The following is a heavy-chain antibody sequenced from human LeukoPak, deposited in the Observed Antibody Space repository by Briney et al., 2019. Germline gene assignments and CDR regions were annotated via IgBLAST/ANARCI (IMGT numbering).Heavy chain of an antibody. CDR2: ISGSSGRT. Sequence: GGSLRLSCAASGFTFSNYAMNWVRQAPGKGLEWVSAISGSSGRTYYADSVKGRFTISRDNSKNTLYLQMNSLRAEDTAVYYCAREGRYYGSGSHRDGFDIWGQGTMVTVSS. CDR1: GFTFSNYA. CDR3: AREGRYYGSGSHRDGFDI. J-gene: IGHJ3*02. D-gene: IGHD3-10*01. V-gene: IGHV3-23*01.